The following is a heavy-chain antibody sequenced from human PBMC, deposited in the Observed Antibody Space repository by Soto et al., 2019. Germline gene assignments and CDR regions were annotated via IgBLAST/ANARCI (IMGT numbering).Heavy chain of an antibody. CDR1: GYTFTGYY. Sequence: ASVKVSCKASGYTFTGYYIHWVRQAPGQGLEWMGWINPNSGGTNYAQKFQGWVTMTRDTSISTAYMELSRLRSDDTAVYYCARDLGYCSNGVCYNTYYFDYWGQGTLVTASS. V-gene: IGHV1-2*04. CDR3: ARDLGYCSNGVCYNTYYFDY. CDR2: INPNSGGT. D-gene: IGHD2-8*01. J-gene: IGHJ4*02.